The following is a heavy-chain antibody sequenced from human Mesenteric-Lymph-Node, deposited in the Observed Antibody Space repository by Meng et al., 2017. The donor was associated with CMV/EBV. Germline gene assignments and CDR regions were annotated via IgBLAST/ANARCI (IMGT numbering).Heavy chain of an antibody. CDR3: ARGPGVVPVAIHWFDP. CDR2: IYYIGTT. CDR1: DSISSGSHY. V-gene: IGHV4-61*01. J-gene: IGHJ5*02. D-gene: IGHD2-2*01. Sequence: DSISSGSHYWRWIRQPPGKGLEWVGYIYYIGTTNYSPSLRSRVTISVDTSKNQFSLKLNSVTAADTAVYYCARGPGVVPVAIHWFDPWGQGTLVTVSS.